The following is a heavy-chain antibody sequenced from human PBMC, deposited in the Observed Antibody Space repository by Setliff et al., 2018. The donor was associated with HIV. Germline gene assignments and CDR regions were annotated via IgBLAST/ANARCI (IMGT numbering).Heavy chain of an antibody. CDR3: TKVGYCSSASCYASDY. D-gene: IGHD2-2*01. V-gene: IGHV3-73*01. J-gene: IGHJ4*02. Sequence: SGGSLRLSCAASGFSFSNSAMHWVRQASGKGLEWVGRIRTKANSYATAYGAAVKGRFTISRDDSKNTAYLQMNSLKTEDTAVYYCTKVGYCSSASCYASDYWGQGTLVTVSS. CDR1: GFSFSNSA. CDR2: IRTKANSYAT.